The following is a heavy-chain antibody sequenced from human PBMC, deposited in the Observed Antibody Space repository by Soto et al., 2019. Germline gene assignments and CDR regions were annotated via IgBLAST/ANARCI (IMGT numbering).Heavy chain of an antibody. CDR2: ISGSGGST. Sequence: GGSLRLSCAASGFTFSSYAMSWVRQAPGKGLEWVSAISGSGGSTYYADSVKGRFTISRDNSKNTLYLQMNSLRAEDTAVYYCAKSRGLNGVPLGRHFSPYYYYGMDVWGQGTTVTVSS. CDR1: GFTFSSYA. D-gene: IGHD2-8*01. J-gene: IGHJ6*02. CDR3: AKSRGLNGVPLGRHFSPYYYYGMDV. V-gene: IGHV3-23*01.